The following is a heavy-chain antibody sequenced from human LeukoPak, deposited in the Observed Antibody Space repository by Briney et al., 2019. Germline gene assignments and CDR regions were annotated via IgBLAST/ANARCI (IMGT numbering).Heavy chain of an antibody. CDR1: GFTFSSYG. V-gene: IGHV3-30*18. CDR3: AKSDPGSSWYGDY. CDR2: ISYDGSNK. J-gene: IGHJ4*02. D-gene: IGHD6-13*01. Sequence: GGSLRLSCAASGFTFSSYGMHWVRQAPGKGLEWVAVISYDGSNKYYAGSVKGRFTISRDNSKNTLYLQMNSLRAEDTAVYYCAKSDPGSSWYGDYWGQGTLVTVSS.